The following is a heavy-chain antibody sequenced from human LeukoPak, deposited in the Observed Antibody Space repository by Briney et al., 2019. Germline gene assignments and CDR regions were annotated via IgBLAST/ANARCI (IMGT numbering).Heavy chain of an antibody. CDR2: ISSSSYI. V-gene: IGHV3-21*01. J-gene: IGHJ4*02. CDR1: GFTFSSYS. CDR3: ARDGKGYTGMDY. Sequence: GGSLRLSCAASGFTFSSYSMNWVRQAPGKGLEWVSSISSSSYIYYADSVKGRFTISRDNAKNSLYLQMNSLRAEDTAVYYCARDGKGYTGMDYWGQGTLVTVSS. D-gene: IGHD5-24*01.